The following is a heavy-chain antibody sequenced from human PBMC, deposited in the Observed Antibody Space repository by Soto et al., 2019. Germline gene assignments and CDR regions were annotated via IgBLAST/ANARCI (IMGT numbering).Heavy chain of an antibody. CDR3: ARERGGYGLFDS. CDR1: GGSISNAAYS. CDR2: IYPSGMP. V-gene: IGHV4-30-2*01. D-gene: IGHD5-18*01. J-gene: IGHJ4*02. Sequence: TSETLSLTCTVSGGSISNAAYSWSWIRQPPGTGLEWIGYIYPSGMPFYNPSLRSRVTISIDRSNDQFSLNLKSVTAADTAVYYCARERGGYGLFDSWGQGTLVTVSS.